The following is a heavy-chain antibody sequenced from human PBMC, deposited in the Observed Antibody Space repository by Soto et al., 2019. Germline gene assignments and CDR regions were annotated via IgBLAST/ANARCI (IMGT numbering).Heavy chain of an antibody. Sequence: GGSLRLSCAASGFTFDDYTMHWVRQAPGRGLEWVSLISWDGGSTYYADSVKGRFTISRDNSKNSLYLQMNSLRTEDTALYYCAKDYYYGMDVWGQGTTVTVSS. CDR1: GFTFDDYT. CDR2: ISWDGGST. J-gene: IGHJ6*02. CDR3: AKDYYYGMDV. V-gene: IGHV3-43*01.